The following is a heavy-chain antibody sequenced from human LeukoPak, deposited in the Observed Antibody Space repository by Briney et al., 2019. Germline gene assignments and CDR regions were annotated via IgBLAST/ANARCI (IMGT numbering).Heavy chain of an antibody. V-gene: IGHV3-74*01. Sequence: GGSLRLSCAASGFTFSSYWMHWVRQAPGKGLVWVSRIKSDGSSTSYADSVKGQFTISRDNAKNTLYLQMNSLRPEDTAVYYCARNDYLQDWGQGTLVTVPS. CDR1: GFTFSSYW. CDR3: ARNDYLQD. J-gene: IGHJ1*01. CDR2: IKSDGSST.